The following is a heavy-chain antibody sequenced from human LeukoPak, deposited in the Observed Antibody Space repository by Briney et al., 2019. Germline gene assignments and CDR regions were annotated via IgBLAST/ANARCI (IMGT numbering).Heavy chain of an antibody. Sequence: SVKVSCKASGSTFISFAVQWVRQTRGQRPEWIGWIVVGSGNTKYAQKFQERVTITRDMSTNTACMELSSLRSEDAAMYYCATSKSANYYSWGQGTLVTVSS. CDR1: GSTFISFA. V-gene: IGHV1-58*01. J-gene: IGHJ4*02. CDR2: IVVGSGNT. D-gene: IGHD4/OR15-4a*01. CDR3: ATSKSANYYS.